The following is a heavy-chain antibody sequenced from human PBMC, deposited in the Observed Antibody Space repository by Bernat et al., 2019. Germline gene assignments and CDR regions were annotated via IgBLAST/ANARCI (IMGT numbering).Heavy chain of an antibody. CDR1: GFIFHAYV. CDR3: VRDNTNWAFDY. J-gene: IGHJ4*02. V-gene: IGHV3-43*02. D-gene: IGHD7-27*01. Sequence: EVQLVESGGGVIQPGGSLRLSCAPSGFIFHAYVMHWVRQAPGMGLEWVSRISHDSSATSYADSVNGRFTISRDNSKNSLDLQMNSLRVEDTVLYYCVRDNTNWAFDYWGRGTLVTVSS. CDR2: ISHDSSAT.